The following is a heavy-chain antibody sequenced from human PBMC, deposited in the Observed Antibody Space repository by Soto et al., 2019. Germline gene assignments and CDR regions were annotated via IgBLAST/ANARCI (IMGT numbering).Heavy chain of an antibody. V-gene: IGHV1-69*01. CDR2: INPILGTP. CDR1: ELTYSSSA. Sequence: QVQLVQSGAEVRKPGSSVKVSCKASELTYSSSAISWVRQAPGQGPEWMGGINPILGTPDYAPKFQGRVTITADESTRTVYMDLGSLRSEDTAMYYCARGGVDIVATSAFDYWGQGTLVTVSS. J-gene: IGHJ4*02. D-gene: IGHD5-12*01. CDR3: ARGGVDIVATSAFDY.